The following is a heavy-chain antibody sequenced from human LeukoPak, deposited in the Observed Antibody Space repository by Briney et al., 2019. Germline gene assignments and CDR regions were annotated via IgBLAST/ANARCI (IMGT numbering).Heavy chain of an antibody. CDR3: ATARSSSSPGNWFDP. D-gene: IGHD2-15*01. J-gene: IGHJ5*02. CDR2: FDPEDGET. Sequence: ASVKVSCKVSGYTLTELSMHWVRQAPGKGLEWMGRFDPEDGETIYAQKFQGRVTMTEDTSTDTAYMELSSLRSEDTAVYYCATARSSSSPGNWFDPWGQGTLVTVSS. CDR1: GYTLTELS. V-gene: IGHV1-24*01.